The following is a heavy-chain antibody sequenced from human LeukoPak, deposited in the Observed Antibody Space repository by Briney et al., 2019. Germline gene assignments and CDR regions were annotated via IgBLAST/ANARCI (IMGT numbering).Heavy chain of an antibody. CDR3: TRGRGVREIYYYYYYGMDV. CDR1: GFTFGDYA. V-gene: IGHV3-49*04. J-gene: IGHJ6*02. Sequence: PGRSLRLSCTASGFTFGDYAMSWVRQAPGKGLEWVGFIRSKAYSGTTEYAASVKGRFTISRDDSKSIAYLQTNSLKTEDTAVYYCTRGRGVREIYYYYYYGMDVWGQGTTVTVSS. CDR2: IRSKAYSGTT. D-gene: IGHD3-10*01.